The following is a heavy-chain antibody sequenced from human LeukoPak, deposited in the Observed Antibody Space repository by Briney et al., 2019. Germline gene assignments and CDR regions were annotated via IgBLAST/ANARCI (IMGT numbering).Heavy chain of an antibody. CDR1: VGSISGHY. CDR3: ARFGVDYDMDV. D-gene: IGHD3-16*01. Sequence: TSETLSLTCSVSVGSISGHYWTWIRQPPGKGLEWIGQIHYTGKPDYNPSLKSRITISVDTSKNQVSLQVSSVTAADSAIYYCARFGVDYDMDVWGHGTTVTVFS. J-gene: IGHJ6*02. V-gene: IGHV4-59*11. CDR2: IHYTGKP.